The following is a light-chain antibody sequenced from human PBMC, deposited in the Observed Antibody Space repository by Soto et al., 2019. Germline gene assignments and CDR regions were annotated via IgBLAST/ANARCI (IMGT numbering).Light chain of an antibody. Sequence: EIVMTQSPATLSVSPGEGATLSCRASQSVGRDLAWYQQKPGQAPRLLIYGASTRATGIPARFTGSGSGTEFTLAINSLQSEGFAVYWCQQYNTWPPTFGPGTIVDIK. J-gene: IGKJ3*01. CDR2: GAS. CDR1: QSVGRD. V-gene: IGKV3-15*01. CDR3: QQYNTWPPT.